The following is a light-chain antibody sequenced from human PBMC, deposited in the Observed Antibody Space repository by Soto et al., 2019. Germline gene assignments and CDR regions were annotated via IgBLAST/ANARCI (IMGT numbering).Light chain of an antibody. CDR1: QSVSSSY. J-gene: IGKJ3*01. CDR2: GAS. CDR3: QQYGSSPLFT. V-gene: IGKV3-20*01. Sequence: EIVLTQSPGTLSLSPGERATLSCRASQSVSSSYLAWYQQKPGQAPRLLIYGASSRATGIPARFSASGSGTDFTLTISRLEPEDVAVYYCQQYGSSPLFTFGPGTKVDIK.